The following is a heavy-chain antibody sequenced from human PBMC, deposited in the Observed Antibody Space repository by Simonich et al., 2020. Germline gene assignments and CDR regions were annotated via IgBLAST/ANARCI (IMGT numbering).Heavy chain of an antibody. CDR3: ARGALTGDYYYMDV. CDR1: GYTFTGYY. D-gene: IGHD7-27*01. J-gene: IGHJ6*03. CDR2: INPNSGGT. Sequence: VQLVQSGAEVKKPGASVKVSCKASGYTFTGYYMPLVRQAPGQGLEWMGGINPNSGGTNYAQKFQGRVTMTRDTSISTAYMELSRLRSDDTAVYYCARGALTGDYYYMDVWGKGTTVTVSS. V-gene: IGHV1-2*02.